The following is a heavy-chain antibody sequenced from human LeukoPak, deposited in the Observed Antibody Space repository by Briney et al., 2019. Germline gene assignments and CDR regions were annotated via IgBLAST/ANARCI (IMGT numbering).Heavy chain of an antibody. J-gene: IGHJ3*02. CDR2: IKTDGSNT. CDR1: GFTFINYS. D-gene: IGHD2-15*01. CDR3: ARESYCSGGSCYSGRAFDI. Sequence: GGSLRLSCTASGFTFINYSMNWVRQAPGKGLVWVSRIKTDGSNTYYADSVKGRFTISRDNAKNTLYLQMNGLRAGDTAVYYCARESYCSGGSCYSGRAFDIWGQGTMVTASS. V-gene: IGHV3-74*01.